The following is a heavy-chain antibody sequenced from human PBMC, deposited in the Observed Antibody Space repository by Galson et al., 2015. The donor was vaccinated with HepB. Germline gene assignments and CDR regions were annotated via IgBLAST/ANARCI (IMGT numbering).Heavy chain of an antibody. D-gene: IGHD3-22*01. J-gene: IGHJ4*02. Sequence: SLRLSCAASEVIFRRYALHWVRQAPGKGLEWLTVVSYDGTDKFFADSVRGRFTTFRDKSANTLYLQLNSLRTEDTAVYYCVRDTSRPKAYYDSGGSPLDYWGQGTLVTVSS. CDR2: VSYDGTDK. V-gene: IGHV3-30-3*01. CDR1: EVIFRRYA. CDR3: VRDTSRPKAYYDSGGSPLDY.